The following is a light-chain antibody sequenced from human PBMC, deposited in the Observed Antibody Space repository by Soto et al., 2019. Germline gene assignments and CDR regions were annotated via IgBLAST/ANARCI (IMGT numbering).Light chain of an antibody. Sequence: DIQMTQSPSYLSASVGDRFTITCQASQNINNYLNWYQQKPRRAPKLLIYDASNLEAGVPSSLRGSASGTDFPFTISRMPPEDTATYYCQQYENLPTFGHGTRLEI. J-gene: IGKJ5*01. V-gene: IGKV1-33*01. CDR3: QQYENLPT. CDR2: DAS. CDR1: QNINNY.